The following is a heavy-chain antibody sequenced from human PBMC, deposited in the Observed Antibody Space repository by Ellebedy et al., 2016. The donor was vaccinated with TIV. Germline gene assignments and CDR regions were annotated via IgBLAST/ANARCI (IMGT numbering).Heavy chain of an antibody. J-gene: IGHJ3*02. D-gene: IGHD3-10*01. Sequence: GESLKISCAASGFTFSSYAASWVRQAPGKGLEWVSSISDSGSSTYYADSVKGRFTISRDNSKNTLYLRMDSLRVEDTAIYYCADDPRGVGPAFDIWGQGTMVTVSS. CDR1: GFTFSSYA. CDR3: ADDPRGVGPAFDI. V-gene: IGHV3-23*01. CDR2: ISDSGSST.